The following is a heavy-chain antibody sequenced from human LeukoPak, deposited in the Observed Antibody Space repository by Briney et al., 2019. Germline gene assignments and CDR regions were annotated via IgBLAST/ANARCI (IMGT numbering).Heavy chain of an antibody. D-gene: IGHD5-18*01. CDR2: IRSKAYGGTA. J-gene: IGHJ4*02. Sequence: GGSLRLSCTTSGFTFGDYAMTWFRQAPGKGLEWVGFIRSKAYGGTADYAASVRGRFTISRDDSKSIAYLQLNSLKTEDTAVYYCSSHTAPPTIAYWGQGTLVTVSS. CDR3: SSHTAPPTIAY. CDR1: GFTFGDYA. V-gene: IGHV3-49*03.